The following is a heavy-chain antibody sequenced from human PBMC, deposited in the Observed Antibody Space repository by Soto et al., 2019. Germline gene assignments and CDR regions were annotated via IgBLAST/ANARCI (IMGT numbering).Heavy chain of an antibody. D-gene: IGHD3-22*01. CDR3: ATYYYDSSGHLGSYYFDY. J-gene: IGHJ4*02. CDR1: GFTFDDYA. V-gene: IGHV3-43D*04. Sequence: EVQLVESGGVVVQPGGSLRLSCAASGFTFDDYAMHWVRQAPGKGLEWVSLISWDGGSTYYADSVKGRFTISRDNSKNSLYLQMNSLRAEVTALYYCATYYYDSSGHLGSYYFDYWGQGTLVTVSS. CDR2: ISWDGGST.